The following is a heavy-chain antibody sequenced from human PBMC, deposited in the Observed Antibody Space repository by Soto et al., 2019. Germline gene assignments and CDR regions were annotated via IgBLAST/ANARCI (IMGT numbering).Heavy chain of an antibody. Sequence: GGSLRLSCAASGITLTSHAMSWVRQAPGKGLDWVSIIGAGGTIYYSDSVKGRFTISKDNSKNTVYLQMNSLRVEDTAVYYCAKDLRPGAGAFDIWGQRTTVTVSS. CDR2: IGAGGTI. J-gene: IGHJ3*02. V-gene: IGHV3-23*01. CDR1: GITLTSHA. CDR3: AKDLRPGAGAFDI. D-gene: IGHD3-10*01.